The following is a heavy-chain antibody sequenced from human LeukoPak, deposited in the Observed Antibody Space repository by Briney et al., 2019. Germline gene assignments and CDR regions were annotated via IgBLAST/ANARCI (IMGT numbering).Heavy chain of an antibody. Sequence: SVKVSCKASGGTFSSYAISWVRQAPGQALEWMGRIIPIFGTANYAQKFQGRVTITTDESTSTAYLDLINLRSEDTAVYYGARGHVHSAMLKWGQVTLVTVS. CDR1: GGTFSSYA. CDR2: IIPIFGTA. J-gene: IGHJ4*02. D-gene: IGHD5-18*01. V-gene: IGHV1-69*05. CDR3: ARGHVHSAMLK.